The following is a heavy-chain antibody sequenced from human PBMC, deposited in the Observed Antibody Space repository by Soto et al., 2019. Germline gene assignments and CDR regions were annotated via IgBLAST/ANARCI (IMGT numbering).Heavy chain of an antibody. D-gene: IGHD3-9*01. Sequence: GGSLRLSCAASGFTFSSYWMHWVRQAPGKGLVWVSRINSDGSSTSYADSVKGRFTISRDNAKNTLYLQMNSLRAVDPAVYYCARDHSYYDMLAGYYPRYYYGIDVSGQGTTVTVSS. V-gene: IGHV3-74*01. CDR3: ARDHSYYDMLAGYYPRYYYGIDV. J-gene: IGHJ6*02. CDR1: GFTFSSYW. CDR2: INSDGSST.